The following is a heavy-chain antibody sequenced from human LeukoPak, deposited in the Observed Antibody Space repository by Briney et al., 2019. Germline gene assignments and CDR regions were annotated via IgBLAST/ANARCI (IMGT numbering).Heavy chain of an antibody. Sequence: PETLSLTCAVYGGSFSGYYWSWIRQPPGKGLEWIGEINHSGSTNYNPSLKSRVTISVDTSKNQFSLKLSSVTAADTAVYYCARRRFYYYYYMDVWGKGTTVTVSS. CDR2: INHSGST. D-gene: IGHD5-24*01. J-gene: IGHJ6*03. V-gene: IGHV4-34*01. CDR1: GGSFSGYY. CDR3: ARRRFYYYYYMDV.